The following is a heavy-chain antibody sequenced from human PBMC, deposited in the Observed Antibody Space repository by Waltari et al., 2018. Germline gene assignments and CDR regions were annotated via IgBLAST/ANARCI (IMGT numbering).Heavy chain of an antibody. CDR2: ISWNSGSI. CDR1: GFTFDDYA. D-gene: IGHD1-26*01. J-gene: IGHJ6*03. V-gene: IGHV3-9*01. Sequence: EVQLVESGGGLVQPGRSLRLSCAASGFTFDDYAMHWVRQAPGKGLEWVSGISWNSGSIGYADYVKGRFTISRDNAKNSLYLQMNSLRAEDTALYYCAKDSGGRWYYYYMDVWGKGTTVTVSS. CDR3: AKDSGGRWYYYYMDV.